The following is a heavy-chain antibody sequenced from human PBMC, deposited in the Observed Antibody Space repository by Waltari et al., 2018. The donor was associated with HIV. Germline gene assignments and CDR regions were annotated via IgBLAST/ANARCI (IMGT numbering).Heavy chain of an antibody. D-gene: IGHD4-17*01. CDR2: MSSSSSSYI. CDR1: GFTFTSYI. Sequence: EVLLVESGGGLVKPGGSLRLSCAASGFTFTSYIMSWVRQAPGKGLEWVSSMSSSSSSYIFYADSVKGRFTIARDNTKNSLYLQMDSLRDDDTAVYYCAREMATVYVDYWGQGTLVTVSS. J-gene: IGHJ4*02. V-gene: IGHV3-21*02. CDR3: AREMATVYVDY.